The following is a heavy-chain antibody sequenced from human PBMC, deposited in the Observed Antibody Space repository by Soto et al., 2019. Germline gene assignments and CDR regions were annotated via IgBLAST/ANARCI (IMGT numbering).Heavy chain of an antibody. J-gene: IGHJ5*02. V-gene: IGHV1-24*01. CDR1: GYTLTELS. CDR3: ATVGGYGVSYPLA. CDR2: LDPEDGET. Sequence: ASVKVSCKVSGYTLTELSMHWVRQAPGKGLEWMGGLDPEDGETIYAQKFQGRVTMTEDTSTDTAYMELSSLRSEDTAVYYCATVGGYGVSYPLAWGQGTLVTVSS. D-gene: IGHD4-17*01.